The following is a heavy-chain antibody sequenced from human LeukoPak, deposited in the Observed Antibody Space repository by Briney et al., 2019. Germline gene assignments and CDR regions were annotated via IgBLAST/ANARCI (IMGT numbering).Heavy chain of an antibody. CDR1: GFRFRDYA. CDR2: KSGNGGIT. V-gene: IGHV3-23*01. J-gene: IGHJ4*02. CDR3: AKDRPFGSGSFYGMFDH. D-gene: IGHD3-10*01. Sequence: GGSLRLSCVVSGFRFRDYAMSWVGQAPGKGLEWVSGKSGNGGITYYADSVKGRFTISRDNSKNTLSLQMDSLRVEDTAVYYCAKDRPFGSGSFYGMFDHWGQGSLVTVSS.